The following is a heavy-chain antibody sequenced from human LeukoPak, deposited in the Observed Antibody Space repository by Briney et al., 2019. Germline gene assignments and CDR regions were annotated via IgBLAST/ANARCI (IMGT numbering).Heavy chain of an antibody. V-gene: IGHV3-30-3*01. CDR3: ARIRGYSYSRWDMDAFDI. Sequence: GGSLRLSCAASGFTFSSYAMHWVRQAPGKGLEWVAVISYDGSNKYYADSVKGRFTISRDNSKNTLYLQMNSLRAEDTAVYYCARIRGYSYSRWDMDAFDIWGQGTMVTVSS. CDR1: GFTFSSYA. CDR2: ISYDGSNK. J-gene: IGHJ3*02. D-gene: IGHD5-18*01.